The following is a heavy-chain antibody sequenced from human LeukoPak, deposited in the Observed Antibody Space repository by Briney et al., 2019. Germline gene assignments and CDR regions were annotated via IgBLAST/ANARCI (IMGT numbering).Heavy chain of an antibody. J-gene: IGHJ4*02. CDR2: IYSDNT. Sequence: GGSLRLSCTVSGFTVSSNSMSWVRQAPGKGLEWVSFIYSDNTHYSDSVKGRFTISRDNSKSTLYLQMNSLKTEDTAVYYCTTFGNSGYDFWDYFGYWGQGTLVTVSS. D-gene: IGHD5-12*01. V-gene: IGHV3-53*01. CDR1: GFTVSSNS. CDR3: TTFGNSGYDFWDYFGY.